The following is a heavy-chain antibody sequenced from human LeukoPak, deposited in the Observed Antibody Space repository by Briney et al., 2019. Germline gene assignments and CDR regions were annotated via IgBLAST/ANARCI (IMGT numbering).Heavy chain of an antibody. V-gene: IGHV3-30-3*01. CDR3: ARGSLYGEGDY. J-gene: IGHJ4*02. D-gene: IGHD4-17*01. Sequence: PGGSLRLSCAASGFTFSSYAMHWVRQAPGKGLEWVAVISYDGSNKYYADSVKGRSTISRDNSKNTLYLQMNSLRAEDTAVYYCARGSLYGEGDYWGQGTLATVSS. CDR2: ISYDGSNK. CDR1: GFTFSSYA.